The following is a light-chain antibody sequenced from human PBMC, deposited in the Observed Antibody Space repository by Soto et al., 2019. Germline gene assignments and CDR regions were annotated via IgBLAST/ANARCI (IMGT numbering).Light chain of an antibody. J-gene: IGKJ1*01. CDR2: DAS. Sequence: DIQMTQSPSTLSASVGDRVTITCRASQSIGSWLAWYQQISGRAPNLLIYDASSLQSGVPPRFSGSGSGTEFTLTISSLQPDDFATYYCQQYNTYSWTFGQGTKVDI. V-gene: IGKV1-5*01. CDR1: QSIGSW. CDR3: QQYNTYSWT.